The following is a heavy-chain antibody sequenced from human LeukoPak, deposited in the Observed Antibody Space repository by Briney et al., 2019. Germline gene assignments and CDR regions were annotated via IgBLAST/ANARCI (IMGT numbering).Heavy chain of an antibody. Sequence: SVKVSCKASGYTFTSYGISWVRQAPGQGLEWMGGIIPIFGTANYAQKFQGRVTITTDESTSTAYMELSSLRSEDTAVYYCANRYYYDSSGYYYFDYWGQGTLVTVSS. CDR3: ANRYYYDSSGYYYFDY. J-gene: IGHJ4*02. CDR2: IIPIFGTA. CDR1: GYTFTSYG. V-gene: IGHV1-69*05. D-gene: IGHD3-22*01.